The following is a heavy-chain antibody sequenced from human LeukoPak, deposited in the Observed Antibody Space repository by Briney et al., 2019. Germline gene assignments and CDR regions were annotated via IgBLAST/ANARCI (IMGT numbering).Heavy chain of an antibody. Sequence: GGSLRLSCAASGFTFRNYAMSWVRQAPGKGLEWVGRIKPKTDGETTEYAAPVKDRFSISRDDSKSMMYLQMNSLKTKDTAVYYCITPLPYSAQGGQGTLVTVSS. CDR2: IKPKTDGETT. V-gene: IGHV3-15*01. CDR1: GFTFRNYA. J-gene: IGHJ4*02. D-gene: IGHD2-21*01. CDR3: ITPLPYSAQ.